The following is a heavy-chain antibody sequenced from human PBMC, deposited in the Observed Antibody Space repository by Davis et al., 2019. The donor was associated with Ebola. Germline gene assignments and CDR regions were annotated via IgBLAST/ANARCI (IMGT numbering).Heavy chain of an antibody. Sequence: GESLKISCAASGFTFSSYWMSWVRQAPRKGLEWVANIKQDGSEKYYVDSVKGRFTISRDNAKNSLYLQMNSLRAEDTAVYYCARDRTYYDFWSGYYYYYYYGMDVWGQGTTVTVSS. CDR3: ARDRTYYDFWSGYYYYYYYGMDV. J-gene: IGHJ6*02. CDR1: GFTFSSYW. D-gene: IGHD3-3*01. CDR2: IKQDGSEK. V-gene: IGHV3-7*01.